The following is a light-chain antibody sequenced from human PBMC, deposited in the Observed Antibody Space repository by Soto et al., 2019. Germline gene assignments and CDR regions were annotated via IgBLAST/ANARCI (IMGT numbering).Light chain of an antibody. V-gene: IGKV1-5*03. Sequence: DIQMTQSPSTLSASVGDGVTITCRASQSISSWLAWYQQKPGKAPKVLIYKASSLESGVPSRFSGSGSGTEFTLTISNVQPDDSATYYCQQYKSYPYTFGQGTKLEIK. CDR3: QQYKSYPYT. J-gene: IGKJ2*01. CDR2: KAS. CDR1: QSISSW.